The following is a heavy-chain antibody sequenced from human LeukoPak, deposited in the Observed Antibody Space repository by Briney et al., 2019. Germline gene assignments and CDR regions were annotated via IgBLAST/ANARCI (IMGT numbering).Heavy chain of an antibody. CDR3: ARDSRGFDP. CDR2: IWYDGSNK. Sequence: PGRSLRLSCAASGFTFSSYGMHWVRQAPGKGLEWVAVIWYDGSNKYYADSVKGRFTISRDNSKNTLYLQVNSLRAEDTAVYYCARDSRGFDPWGQGTLVTVSS. CDR1: GFTFSSYG. J-gene: IGHJ5*02. V-gene: IGHV3-33*01.